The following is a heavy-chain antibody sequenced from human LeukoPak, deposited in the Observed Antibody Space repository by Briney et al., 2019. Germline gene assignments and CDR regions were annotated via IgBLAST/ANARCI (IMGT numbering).Heavy chain of an antibody. CDR3: ARMKVGVAATAFDY. D-gene: IGHD2-15*01. V-gene: IGHV3-11*04. Sequence: GGSLRLSCGTSGFTFSDYYMSWIRQAPGKGLEWVSHITSGSTIYYADSVKGRFTISRDKAENSLYLQMNSLRAEDTAVYYCARMKVGVAATAFDYWGQGTLVTVSS. CDR1: GFTFSDYY. J-gene: IGHJ4*02. CDR2: ITSGSTI.